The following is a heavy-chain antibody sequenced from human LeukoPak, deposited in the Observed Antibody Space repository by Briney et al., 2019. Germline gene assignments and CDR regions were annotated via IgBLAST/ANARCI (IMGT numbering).Heavy chain of an antibody. Sequence: GGSLRLSCAASGFTFSSYGMHWVRQAPGKGLEWVAVISHDGSNKYYADSVKGRFTISRDNSKNTLYLQMNSLRAEDTAVYYCAKKGRFDYWGQGTLVTVSS. CDR2: ISHDGSNK. CDR3: AKKGRFDY. J-gene: IGHJ4*02. CDR1: GFTFSSYG. V-gene: IGHV3-30*18.